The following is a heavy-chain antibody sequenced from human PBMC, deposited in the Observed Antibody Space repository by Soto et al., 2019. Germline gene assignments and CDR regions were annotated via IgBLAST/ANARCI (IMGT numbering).Heavy chain of an antibody. CDR1: GFSFSSYG. CDR3: ARERADYGAFDV. CDR2: IWYDGNNK. V-gene: IGHV3-33*01. J-gene: IGHJ3*01. Sequence: SLRLSCAASGFSFSSYGMHWVRRAPGKGLEWVAVIWYDGNNKYYADSVKGRFTISRDNSKNTLYLQMNSLRAEDTAMYYCARERADYGAFDVWGQGTMVTVSS. D-gene: IGHD4-17*01.